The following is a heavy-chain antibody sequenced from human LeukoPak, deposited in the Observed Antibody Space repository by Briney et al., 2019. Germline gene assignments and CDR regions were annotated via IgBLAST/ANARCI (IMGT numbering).Heavy chain of an antibody. V-gene: IGHV3-23*01. J-gene: IGHJ3*02. CDR1: GFSFSTYA. D-gene: IGHD1-26*01. Sequence: GASLRLSCAASGFSFSTYAMRWVRQAPGKGLDWVSGISGGGSSTYYADSVKGRFTISRDNSKNTLYLQMSSLRAEDTAVYYCAKDRAYTGSPRAFDIWGQGTMVIVSS. CDR3: AKDRAYTGSPRAFDI. CDR2: ISGGGSST.